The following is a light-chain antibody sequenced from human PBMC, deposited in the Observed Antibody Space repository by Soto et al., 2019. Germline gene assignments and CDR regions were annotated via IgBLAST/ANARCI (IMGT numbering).Light chain of an antibody. CDR3: TSHRASGV. CDR1: SGDVGGHNH. CDR2: EVS. Sequence: QSVLTQPASVSGSPGQSITISCTGTSGDVGGHNHVSWYQQHPGKAPRLIIYEVSDRPSGVSNRFSGSKSGNTASLTISGVQAEDEADYYCTSHRASGVFGTGTKLTVL. J-gene: IGLJ1*01. V-gene: IGLV2-14*01.